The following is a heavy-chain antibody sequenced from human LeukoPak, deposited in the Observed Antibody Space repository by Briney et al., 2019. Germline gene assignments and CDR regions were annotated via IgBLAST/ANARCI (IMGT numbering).Heavy chain of an antibody. V-gene: IGHV1-2*06. J-gene: IGHJ3*02. CDR1: GYTFTGYY. CDR3: ARDICTNGVCHYDAFDI. CDR2: INPNSGGT. D-gene: IGHD2-8*01. Sequence: ASVKVSCKASGYTFTGYYMHWVRQAPGQGLEWMGRINPNSGGTNYAQKFQGRVTMTRDTSISTAYMELSRLRSDDTAVYYCARDICTNGVCHYDAFDIWGQGTMVTVSS.